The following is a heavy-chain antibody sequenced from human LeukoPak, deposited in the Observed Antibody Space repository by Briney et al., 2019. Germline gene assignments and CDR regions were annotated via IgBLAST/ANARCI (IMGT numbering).Heavy chain of an antibody. D-gene: IGHD3-10*01. CDR2: IYWDDDK. V-gene: IGHV2-5*02. J-gene: IGHJ4*02. Sequence: KRSGPTLVKPTQTLTLTCTFSGFSLSTSGVAVGWIRQPPGKALEWLALIYWDDDKRYSPSLVSRLTITKGTSKNQVVLTMTYMDPVDTATYYCAHRLSGSGSYVFDYWGQGTLVTVSS. CDR1: GFSLSTSGVA. CDR3: AHRLSGSGSYVFDY.